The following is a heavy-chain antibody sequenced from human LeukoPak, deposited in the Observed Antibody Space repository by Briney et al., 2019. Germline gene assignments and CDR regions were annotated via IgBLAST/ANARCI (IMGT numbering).Heavy chain of an antibody. V-gene: IGHV1-18*01. D-gene: IGHD3-10*01. J-gene: IGHJ4*02. Sequence: ASVKVSCKASGYSSTNYGISWVRQAPGQGLEWMGWIHIYRGNTNYAQKFQGRVTMTTDTSTSTVYMELSSLRSEDTAVYYCARGHGSGSSYFDYWGQGTLVTVSS. CDR1: GYSSTNYG. CDR3: ARGHGSGSSYFDY. CDR2: IHIYRGNT.